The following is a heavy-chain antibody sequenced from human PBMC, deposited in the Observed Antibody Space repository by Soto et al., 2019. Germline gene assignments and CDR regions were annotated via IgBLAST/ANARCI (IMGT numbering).Heavy chain of an antibody. D-gene: IGHD3-10*01. J-gene: IGHJ3*02. CDR2: IYPGDSDT. CDR3: ARLVARDDAFDI. Sequence: GESLKISCKGSGYSFPSYWIGWVRQMPGKGLEWMGIIYPGDSDTRYSPSFQGQVTISADKSISTAYPQWSSLKAPDTAMYYCARLVARDDAFDIWGQGTMVTVSS. V-gene: IGHV5-51*01. CDR1: GYSFPSYW.